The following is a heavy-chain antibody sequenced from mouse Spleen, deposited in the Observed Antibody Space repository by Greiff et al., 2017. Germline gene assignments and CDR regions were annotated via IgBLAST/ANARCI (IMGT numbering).Heavy chain of an antibody. V-gene: IGHV3-2*02. CDR3: APLTGGYFDV. CDR1: GYSITSDYA. Sequence: VQLQQSGPGLVKPSQSLSLTCTVTGYSITSDYAWNWIRQFPGNKLEWMGYISYSGSTSYNPSLKSRISITRDTSKNQFFLQLNSVTTEDTATYYCAPLTGGYFDVWGAGTTVTVSS. CDR2: ISYSGST. J-gene: IGHJ1*01. D-gene: IGHD4-1*01.